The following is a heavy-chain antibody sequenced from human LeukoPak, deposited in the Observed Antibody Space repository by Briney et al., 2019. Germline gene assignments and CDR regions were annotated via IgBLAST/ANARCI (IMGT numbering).Heavy chain of an antibody. CDR2: ISSSGSTI. CDR1: GFTFSSYE. CDR3: ARDRLSDYYGSGSYCDY. D-gene: IGHD3-10*01. J-gene: IGHJ4*02. Sequence: PGGSLRLSCAASGFTFSSYEMNWVRQAPGKGLEWVSYISSSGSTIYYADSVKGRFTISRDNAKNSLYLQMNSLRAEDTAVYYCARDRLSDYYGSGSYCDYWGQGTLVTVSS. V-gene: IGHV3-48*03.